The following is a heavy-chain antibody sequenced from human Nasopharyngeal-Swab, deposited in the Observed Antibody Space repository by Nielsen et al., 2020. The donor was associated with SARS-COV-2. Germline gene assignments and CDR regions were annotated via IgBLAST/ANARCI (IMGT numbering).Heavy chain of an antibody. V-gene: IGHV3-23*01. CDR1: GFTFSNYA. CDR3: AKDRDSGDDSGEYYHYYGMDV. J-gene: IGHJ6*02. D-gene: IGHD5-12*01. CDR2: ISGGDDST. Sequence: GEPLKISCAASGFTFSNYAMNWVRQAPGRGLEWVSGISGGDDSTKYADSVKGRFTISRDNSKNTLDLQMNSLRAEDTAIYYCAKDRDSGDDSGEYYHYYGMDVWGQGTTVTVSS.